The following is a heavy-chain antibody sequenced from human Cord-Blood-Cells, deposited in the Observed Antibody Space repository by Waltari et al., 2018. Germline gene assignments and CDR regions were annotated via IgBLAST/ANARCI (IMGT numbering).Heavy chain of an antibody. V-gene: IGHV3-53*04. CDR1: GFTVSSNY. J-gene: IGHJ1*01. D-gene: IGHD1-26*01. CDR3: ARGGGSYSYAEYFQH. CDR2: IYSGGST. Sequence: EVQLVESGGGLVQPGGSLRLSCAASGFTVSSNYMSWVRQAPGKGLEWVSVIYSGGSTYYAGSVKGRFTISRHNAKNTLYLQMTSLRAEDTAVYYCARGGGSYSYAEYFQHWGQGTLVTVSS.